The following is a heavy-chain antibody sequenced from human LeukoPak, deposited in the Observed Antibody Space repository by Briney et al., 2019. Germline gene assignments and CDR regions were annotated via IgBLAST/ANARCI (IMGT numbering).Heavy chain of an antibody. CDR2: INHSGST. CDR1: GGSFSGYY. Sequence: SETLSLTCAVYGGSFSGYYWSWIRQPPGKGLEWIGEINHSGSTNYNPSLKSRVTISVDTSKNQSSLKLSSVTAADTAVYYCARAQDIVVVPAARLGYNWFDPWGQGTLVTVSS. CDR3: ARAQDIVVVPAARLGYNWFDP. V-gene: IGHV4-34*01. D-gene: IGHD2-2*01. J-gene: IGHJ5*02.